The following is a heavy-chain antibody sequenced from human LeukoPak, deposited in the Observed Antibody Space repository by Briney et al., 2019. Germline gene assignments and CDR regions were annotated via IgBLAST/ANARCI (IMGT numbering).Heavy chain of an antibody. J-gene: IGHJ4*02. CDR1: GFSFSSYW. CDR2: INTDGSIT. Sequence: PGGSLRLSCAASGFSFSSYWMHWVRQAPGKGLVWVSRINTDGSITNYADSVKGRFTISRDNAMNTLYLQMNSLGAEDTAVYYCVRLRRNSDRSDYYYYYNSWGQGTLVTVSS. CDR3: VRLRRNSDRSDYYYYYNS. D-gene: IGHD3-22*01. V-gene: IGHV3-74*01.